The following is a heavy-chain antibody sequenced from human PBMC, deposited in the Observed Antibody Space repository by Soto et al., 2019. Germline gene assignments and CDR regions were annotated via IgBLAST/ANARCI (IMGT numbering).Heavy chain of an antibody. CDR2: ISSNGGST. J-gene: IGHJ3*02. CDR1: GFTFSSYA. Sequence: EVQLVEPGGGLVQPGGSLRLSCAASGFTFSSYAMHWVRQAPGKGLEYVSAISSNGGSTYYANSVKGRFTISRDNSKNTLYLQMGSLRAEDMAVYYCARAAVAGLAFDIWGQGTMVTVSS. CDR3: ARAAVAGLAFDI. D-gene: IGHD6-19*01. V-gene: IGHV3-64*01.